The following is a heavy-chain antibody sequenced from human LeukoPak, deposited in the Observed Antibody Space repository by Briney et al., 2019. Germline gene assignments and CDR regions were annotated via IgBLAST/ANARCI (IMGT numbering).Heavy chain of an antibody. CDR2: IYYSGST. J-gene: IGHJ4*02. Sequence: NPSETLSLTCTVSGGSISSSSYDWGWIRQPPGKGLEWIGSIYYSGSTYYNPSLKSRFTISVDTSKNQFSLELSSVTGADTAVYYCARYGSSGAFDYWGQGTLVTVSS. D-gene: IGHD6-19*01. V-gene: IGHV4-39*01. CDR3: ARYGSSGAFDY. CDR1: GGSISSSSYD.